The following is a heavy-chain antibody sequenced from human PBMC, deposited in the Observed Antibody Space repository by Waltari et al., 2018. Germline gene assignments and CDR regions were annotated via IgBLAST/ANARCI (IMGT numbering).Heavy chain of an antibody. Sequence: QVQLQQWGAGLLKPSETLSLTCAVYGGSFSGYYWSWIHQPPGKGLEWVSYISSSGSTIYYADSVKGRFTISRDNAKNSLYLQMNSLRAEDTAVYYCARGIIPIDYWGQGTLVTVSS. CDR3: ARGIIPIDY. CDR2: ISSSGSTI. D-gene: IGHD2-21*01. J-gene: IGHJ4*02. V-gene: IGHV3-11*04. CDR1: GGSFSGYY.